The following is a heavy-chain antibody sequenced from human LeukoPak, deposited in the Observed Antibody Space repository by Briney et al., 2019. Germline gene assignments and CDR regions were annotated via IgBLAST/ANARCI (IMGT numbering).Heavy chain of an antibody. D-gene: IGHD6-19*01. J-gene: IGHJ4*02. CDR2: ISAYNGNT. CDR3: ARSSRDSSGWYGVY. Sequence: ASVKASCKASGYTFTSYGISWVRQAPGQGLEWMGWISAYNGNTNYAQKLQGRVTMTTDTSTSTAYMELRSLRSDDTAVYYCARSSRDSSGWYGVYWGQGTLVTVSS. CDR1: GYTFTSYG. V-gene: IGHV1-18*04.